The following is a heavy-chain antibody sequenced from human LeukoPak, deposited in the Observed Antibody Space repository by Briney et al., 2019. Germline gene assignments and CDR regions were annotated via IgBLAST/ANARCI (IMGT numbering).Heavy chain of an antibody. V-gene: IGHV3-21*01. Sequence: PGGSLRLSCAASGFTFSSYSMNWVRQAPGKGLEWVSSISSSSYIYYADSVKGRFTISRDNAKNSLYLQMNSLRAEDTAVYYCASDRGDYYGSGTSGYWGQGTLVTVSS. J-gene: IGHJ4*02. D-gene: IGHD3-10*01. CDR3: ASDRGDYYGSGTSGY. CDR1: GFTFSSYS. CDR2: ISSSSYI.